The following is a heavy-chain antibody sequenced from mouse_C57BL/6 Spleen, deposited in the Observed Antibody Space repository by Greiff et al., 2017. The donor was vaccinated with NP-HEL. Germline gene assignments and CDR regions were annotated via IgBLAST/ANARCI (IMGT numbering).Heavy chain of an antibody. CDR1: GYTFTDYY. D-gene: IGHD2-5*01. V-gene: IGHV1-19*01. Sequence: EVQLQQSGPVLVKPGASVKMSCKASGYTFTDYYMNWVKQSHGKSLEWIGVINPYNGGTSYNQKFKGKATLTVDKSSSTAYMELNSLTSEDSAVYYGARSRSNYVGYFDVWGTGTTVTVSS. CDR2: INPYNGGT. CDR3: ARSRSNYVGYFDV. J-gene: IGHJ1*03.